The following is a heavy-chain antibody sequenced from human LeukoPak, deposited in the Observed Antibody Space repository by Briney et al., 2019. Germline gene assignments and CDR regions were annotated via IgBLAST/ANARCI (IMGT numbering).Heavy chain of an antibody. CDR3: ARDVPGIAAAGTFWFDP. V-gene: IGHV4-34*01. Sequence: SETLSLTCAVYGGSFGGYYWSWIRQPPGKGLEWIGEINHSGSTNYNPSLKSRVTISVDTSKNQFSLKLSSVTAADTAVYYCARDVPGIAAAGTFWFDPWGQGTLVTVSS. J-gene: IGHJ5*02. D-gene: IGHD6-13*01. CDR1: GGSFGGYY. CDR2: INHSGST.